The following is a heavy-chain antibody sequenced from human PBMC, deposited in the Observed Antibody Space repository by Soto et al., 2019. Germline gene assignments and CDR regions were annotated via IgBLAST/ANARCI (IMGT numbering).Heavy chain of an antibody. J-gene: IGHJ6*02. V-gene: IGHV3-11*01. CDR2: ISSSGSTI. Sequence: GGSLRLSCAASGFTFSYYYMSWIRQAPGKGLEWVSYISSSGSTIYYADSVKGRFTISRDNAKNSLYLQMNSLRAEDMAVYYCARGGLDIVVSGYYYYGMDVWGQGTTVTVSS. D-gene: IGHD2-2*01. CDR3: ARGGLDIVVSGYYYYGMDV. CDR1: GFTFSYYY.